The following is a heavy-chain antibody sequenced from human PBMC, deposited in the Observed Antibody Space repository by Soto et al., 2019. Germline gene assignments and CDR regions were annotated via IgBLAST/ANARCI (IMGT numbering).Heavy chain of an antibody. CDR1: GFTFSSYG. CDR3: ANGGGWDPRGCSYGYNYYYYGMDV. Sequence: PGGSLRLSCAASGFTFSSYGMHWVRQAPGKGLEWVAVISYDGSNKYYADSVKGRFTISRDNSKNTLYLQMNSLRAEDTAVYYCANGGGWDPRGCSYGYNYYYYGMDVWGQGTTVTVSS. J-gene: IGHJ6*02. CDR2: ISYDGSNK. D-gene: IGHD5-18*01. V-gene: IGHV3-30*18.